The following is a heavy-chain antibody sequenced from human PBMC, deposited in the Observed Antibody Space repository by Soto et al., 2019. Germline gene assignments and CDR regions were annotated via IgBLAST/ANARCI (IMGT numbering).Heavy chain of an antibody. CDR2: IYHSGST. CDR1: GGSISSGGYS. V-gene: IGHV4-30-2*01. D-gene: IGHD3-3*01. Sequence: PSETLSLTCAVSGGSISSGGYSWSWIRQPPGKGLEWIGYIYHSGSTYYNPSLKSRVTISVDRSKNQFSLKLSSVTAADTAVYYCARVYGTYYDFWSGYNPSGFWFDHWGQGTLVTV. J-gene: IGHJ5*02. CDR3: ARVYGTYYDFWSGYNPSGFWFDH.